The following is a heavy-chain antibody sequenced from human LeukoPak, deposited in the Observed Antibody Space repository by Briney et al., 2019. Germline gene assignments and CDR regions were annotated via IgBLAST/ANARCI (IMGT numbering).Heavy chain of an antibody. CDR2: ISDTGGRT. CDR3: AKRGVVIRVILVGFHKEAYYFDS. Sequence: AGGSLRLSCAVSGITLSNYGMTWVRQAPGKGLEWVAGISDTGGRTNYADSVKGRFTISRDNPKNTLYLQMNSLRAEDTAVYFCAKRGVVIRVILVGFHKEAYYFDSWGQGAPVTVSS. D-gene: IGHD3-22*01. V-gene: IGHV3-23*01. J-gene: IGHJ4*02. CDR1: GITLSNYG.